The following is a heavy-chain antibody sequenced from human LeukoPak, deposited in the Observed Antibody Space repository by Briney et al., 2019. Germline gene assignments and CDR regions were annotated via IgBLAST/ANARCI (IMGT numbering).Heavy chain of an antibody. J-gene: IGHJ4*02. CDR3: ARATLGFTMVRGVIVY. CDR1: GYTFTGYY. V-gene: IGHV1-2*02. Sequence: ASVKVSCKASGYTFTGYYMHWVRQAPGQGLEWMGWINPNSGGTNYAQKFQGRVTMTRDTSISTAYMELSRPRSDDTAVYYCARATLGFTMVRGVIVYWGQGTLVTVSS. D-gene: IGHD3-10*01. CDR2: INPNSGGT.